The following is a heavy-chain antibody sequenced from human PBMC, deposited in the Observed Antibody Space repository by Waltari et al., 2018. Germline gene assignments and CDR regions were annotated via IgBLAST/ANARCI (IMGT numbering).Heavy chain of an antibody. CDR2: INPSSGGT. J-gene: IGHJ4*02. Sequence: QVQLVQSGAEVKKPGASVKVSCKASGYTFTGYYMHWVRQAPGQGLEWMGWINPSSGGTNYAKKCQGRVSMTRDTSISTAYMELSRLRSDDTAVYYCARDILTGYYAIDYWGQGTLVTVSS. D-gene: IGHD3-9*01. V-gene: IGHV1-2*02. CDR3: ARDILTGYYAIDY. CDR1: GYTFTGYY.